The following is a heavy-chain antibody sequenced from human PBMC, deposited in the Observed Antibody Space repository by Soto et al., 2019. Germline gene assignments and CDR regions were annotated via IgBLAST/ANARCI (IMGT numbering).Heavy chain of an antibody. Sequence: PSETLSLTCTVSGGSISSSSYYWGWIRQPPGKGLEWIGSIYYSGSTYYNPSLKSRVTISVDTSKNQFSLKLSSVTAADTAVYYCARHDYSNHPSYFDYWGQGTLVTVSS. V-gene: IGHV4-39*01. CDR1: GGSISSSSYY. CDR2: IYYSGST. D-gene: IGHD4-4*01. CDR3: ARHDYSNHPSYFDY. J-gene: IGHJ4*02.